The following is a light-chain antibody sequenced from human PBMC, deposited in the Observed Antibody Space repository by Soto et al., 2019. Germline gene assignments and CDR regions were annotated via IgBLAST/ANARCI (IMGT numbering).Light chain of an antibody. CDR3: QQYGNSPLT. CDR1: QTISSSY. V-gene: IGKV3-20*01. J-gene: IGKJ4*01. Sequence: EIVLTQSPGTLSLSPGEGATISCRASQTISSSYLAWYQQKPGLAPRLLIYGTSSRAPGIPDRFSGTGFGTDFTLTISRLEPEDFAVYFCQQYGNSPLTVGGVTKVDSK. CDR2: GTS.